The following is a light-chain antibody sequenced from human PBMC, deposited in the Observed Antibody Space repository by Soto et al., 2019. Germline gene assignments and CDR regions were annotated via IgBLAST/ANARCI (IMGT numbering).Light chain of an antibody. J-gene: IGKJ3*01. CDR2: DAS. CDR3: QQYGSAPFT. V-gene: IGKV3-20*01. CDR1: QSVSSSY. Sequence: EIVLTQNKGTLSLSPGERASLSCRASQSVSSSYLAWYQQIPGQAPRLLINDASRRATGIPDRFSGSGSGTDFTLTISRLEPEDFAVYYCQQYGSAPFTFGPRTKVAVK.